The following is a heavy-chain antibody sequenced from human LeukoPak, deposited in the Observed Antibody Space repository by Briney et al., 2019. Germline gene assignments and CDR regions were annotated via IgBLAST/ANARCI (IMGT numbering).Heavy chain of an antibody. J-gene: IGHJ4*02. Sequence: PGGSLRLSCAASGSTVSSNYMSWVRQAPGKGLEWVSVIYSGGSTYYADSVKGRFTISRDNSKNTLYLQMNSLRAEDTAVYYCARDLGSSGWWHYWGQGTLVTVSS. V-gene: IGHV3-66*01. CDR2: IYSGGST. CDR1: GSTVSSNY. CDR3: ARDLGSSGWWHY. D-gene: IGHD6-19*01.